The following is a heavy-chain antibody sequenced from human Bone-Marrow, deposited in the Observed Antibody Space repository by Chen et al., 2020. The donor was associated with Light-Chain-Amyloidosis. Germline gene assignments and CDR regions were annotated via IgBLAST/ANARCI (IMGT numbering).Heavy chain of an antibody. J-gene: IGHJ4*02. D-gene: IGHD5-18*01. CDR1: GGSISSYY. CDR2: IYYSGST. CDR3: ARGTWIQLWSTFDY. Sequence: QVQLQESGPGLVKPSETLSLTCTFSGGSISSYYWSWIRQPPGKGLEWIGYIYYSGSTNYNPSLKSRVTISVDTSKNQFSLKLSSVTAADTAVYYCARGTWIQLWSTFDYWGQGTLVTVSS. V-gene: IGHV4-59*01.